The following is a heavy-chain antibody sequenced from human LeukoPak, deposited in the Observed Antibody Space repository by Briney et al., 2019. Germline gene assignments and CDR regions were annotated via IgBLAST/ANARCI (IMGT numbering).Heavy chain of an antibody. CDR2: IIPILGIA. V-gene: IGHV1-69*04. Sequence: SVKVSCKASGGTFTSYAISWVRQAPGQGLEWMGRIIPILGIANYAQKFQGRVTITADKSTSTAYMELSSLRSEDTAVYYCARDWWLLGNDAFDIWGQGTMVTVSS. J-gene: IGHJ3*02. CDR1: GGTFTSYA. D-gene: IGHD2-21*01. CDR3: ARDWWLLGNDAFDI.